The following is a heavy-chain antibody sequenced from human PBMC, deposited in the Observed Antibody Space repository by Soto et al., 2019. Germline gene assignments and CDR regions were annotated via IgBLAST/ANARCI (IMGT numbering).Heavy chain of an antibody. V-gene: IGHV4-34*01. CDR1: GGSFSGYY. Sequence: SETLSLTCAVYGGSFSGYYWSWIRQPPGKGLEWIGEINHSGSTNYNPSLKSRVTISVDTSKNQFSLKLSSVTAADTAVYYCARSKGSSWYAGRDWFDPWGQGTLVTVS. D-gene: IGHD6-13*01. CDR3: ARSKGSSWYAGRDWFDP. J-gene: IGHJ5*02. CDR2: INHSGST.